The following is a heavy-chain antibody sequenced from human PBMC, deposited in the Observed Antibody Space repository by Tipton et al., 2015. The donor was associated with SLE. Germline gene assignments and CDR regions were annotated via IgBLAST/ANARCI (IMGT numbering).Heavy chain of an antibody. D-gene: IGHD1-20*01. J-gene: IGHJ3*02. CDR1: GGTFRNYA. Sequence: SGAEVKKPGSSVKVSCKASGGTFRNYAFSWVRQAPGKGLQWVAVISYDGSNKYYADSVKGRFTISRDNSKNTLYLQMNSLRAEDTALYYCAREDNFKAFDIWGQGTMVTVSS. V-gene: IGHV3-30-3*01. CDR3: AREDNFKAFDI. CDR2: ISYDGSNK.